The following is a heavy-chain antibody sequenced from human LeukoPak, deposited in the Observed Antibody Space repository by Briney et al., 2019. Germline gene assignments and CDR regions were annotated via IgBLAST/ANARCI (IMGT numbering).Heavy chain of an antibody. CDR3: ARTTSSTRFNFDY. J-gene: IGHJ4*02. CDR1: GFSLSTSGVC. V-gene: IGHV2-70*11. D-gene: IGHD2-2*01. Sequence: SGPTLVKPTETLTLTCTFSGFSLSTSGVCVSWIRQPPGKALEWLARIDWDNDKYYSTSLKTRLTISKDTSKNQVVLTMTNMDPVDTATYYCARTTSSTRFNFDYWAREPWSPSPQ. CDR2: IDWDNDK.